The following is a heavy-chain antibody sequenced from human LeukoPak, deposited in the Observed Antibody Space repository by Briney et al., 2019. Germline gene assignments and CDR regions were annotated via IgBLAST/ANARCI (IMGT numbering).Heavy chain of an antibody. D-gene: IGHD4-17*01. CDR3: ARDGPTGDYFDS. J-gene: IGHJ4*02. CDR2: ISAYNGNT. CDR1: GYTFTRHT. Sequence: ASVKVSCKASGYTFTRHTISWVRKAPGQGLEWMGWISAYNGNTNYAQKVQGRVTMTTDTSTSTAYMELRSLRSDDTAVYYCARDGPTGDYFDSWGQGTLVTVSS. V-gene: IGHV1-18*01.